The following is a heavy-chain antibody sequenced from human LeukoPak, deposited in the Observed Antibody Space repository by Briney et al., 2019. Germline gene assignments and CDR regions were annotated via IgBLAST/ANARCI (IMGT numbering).Heavy chain of an antibody. CDR2: ISSSGSTI. V-gene: IGHV3-11*04. D-gene: IGHD3-3*01. J-gene: IGHJ4*02. Sequence: PGGSLRLSCAASGVTFSDYYMSWIRQAPGKGLEWVSYISSSGSTIYYAHSVKGRFTISRDNAKNSLYLQMNSLRAEDTAVYYCAREYDFPPELDYWGQGTLVTVSS. CDR1: GVTFSDYY. CDR3: AREYDFPPELDY.